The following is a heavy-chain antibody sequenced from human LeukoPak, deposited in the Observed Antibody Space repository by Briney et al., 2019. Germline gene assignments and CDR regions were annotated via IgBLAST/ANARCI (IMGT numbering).Heavy chain of an antibody. D-gene: IGHD6-19*01. CDR2: TRNKANSYTT. V-gene: IGHV3-72*01. J-gene: IGHJ3*02. CDR1: GFTFSDHY. CDR3: ARGARSGWYVLAFDI. Sequence: GGSLRLSCAASGFTFSDHYMDWVRQAPGKGLEWVGRTRNKANSYTTEYAASVKGRFTISRDDSKNSLYLQMNSLKTEDTAVYYCARGARSGWYVLAFDIWGQGTMVTVSS.